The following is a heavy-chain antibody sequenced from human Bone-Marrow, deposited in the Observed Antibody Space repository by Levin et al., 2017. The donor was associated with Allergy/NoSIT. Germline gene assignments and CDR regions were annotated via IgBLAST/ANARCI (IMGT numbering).Heavy chain of an antibody. CDR3: ARRRGSGSSKDSWYFDR. V-gene: IGHV3-33*01. J-gene: IGHJ2*01. CDR1: GFTFSSYG. D-gene: IGHD1-26*01. Sequence: GGSLRLSCAASGFTFSSYGMHWVRQAPGKGLEWVAVIWYDGSNKYYADSVKGRFTISRDNSKNTLYLQMNSLRAEDTAVYYCARRRGSGSSKDSWYFDRWGRGTLVTVSS. CDR2: IWYDGSNK.